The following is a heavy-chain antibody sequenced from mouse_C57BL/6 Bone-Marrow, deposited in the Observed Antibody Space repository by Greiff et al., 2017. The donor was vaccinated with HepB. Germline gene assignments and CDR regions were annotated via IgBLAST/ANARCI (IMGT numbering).Heavy chain of an antibody. V-gene: IGHV14-4*01. CDR1: GFNIKDDY. D-gene: IGHD3-3*01. CDR3: TTRDRGFAY. Sequence: VQLQQSGAELVRPGASVKLSCTASGFNIKDDYMHWVKQRPEQGLEWIGWIDPENGDTEYASKFQGKATITADTSSNTAYLQLRSLTSEDTAVYYCTTRDRGFAYWGQGTLVTVSA. CDR2: IDPENGDT. J-gene: IGHJ3*01.